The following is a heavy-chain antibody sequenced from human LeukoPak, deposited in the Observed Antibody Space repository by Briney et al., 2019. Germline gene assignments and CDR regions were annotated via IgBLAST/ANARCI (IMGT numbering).Heavy chain of an antibody. CDR3: ARALWSGYPYYFDY. V-gene: IGHV1-8*03. Sequence: ASVKVSCKASGYTFTSYDINWVRQATGQGLEWMGWMNPNNGNTGYAQKFQGRVTITRNTSISTAYMELSSLRSEDTAVYYCARALWSGYPYYFDYWGQGTLVTVSS. CDR1: GYTFTSYD. J-gene: IGHJ4*02. D-gene: IGHD3-3*01. CDR2: MNPNNGNT.